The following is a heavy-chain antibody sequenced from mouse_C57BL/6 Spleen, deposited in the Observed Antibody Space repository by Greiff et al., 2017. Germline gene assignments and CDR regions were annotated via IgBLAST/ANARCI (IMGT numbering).Heavy chain of an antibody. V-gene: IGHV1-54*01. CDR2: INPGSGGT. Sequence: QVQLQQSGAELVRPGPSVTVSCKASGYAFTNYLIEWVQQRPGQGLEWIGVINPGSGGTNYNEKFTGKATLTADTSSSTAYMQVSSLTSEDAAVYCCARFTTVGDCDCWGQGTTLTVSS. D-gene: IGHD1-1*01. J-gene: IGHJ2*01. CDR3: ARFTTVGDCDC. CDR1: GYAFTNYL.